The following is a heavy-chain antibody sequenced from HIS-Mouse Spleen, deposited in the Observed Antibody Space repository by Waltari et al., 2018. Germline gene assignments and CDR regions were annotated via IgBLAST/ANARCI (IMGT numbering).Heavy chain of an antibody. D-gene: IGHD6-13*01. CDR1: GFTSSSYS. Sequence: EVQLVESGGGLVQPGGSLRLSCAASGFTSSSYSMNWVRPAPGKGLEWFSYISSSSSTINYADSVKGRFTISRDNAKNSLYLQMNSLRAEDTAVYYCARDRGWAAAGNDAFDIWGQGTMVTVSS. CDR3: ARDRGWAAAGNDAFDI. J-gene: IGHJ3*02. CDR2: ISSSSSTI. V-gene: IGHV3-48*01.